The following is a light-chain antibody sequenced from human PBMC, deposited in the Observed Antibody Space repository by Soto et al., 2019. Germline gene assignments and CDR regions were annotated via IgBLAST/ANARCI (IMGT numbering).Light chain of an antibody. J-gene: IGLJ1*01. CDR3: CSYVATFV. CDR1: SDL. V-gene: IGLV2-23*01. CDR2: EDS. Sequence: QSALTQPASVSGSPGQSITISCTGTSDLVSWYRQYPGKAPKLMIYEDSKRPSGVSNRFSGSKSGNTASLTISELQAEDEADYYCCSYVATFVFGTGTKLTVL.